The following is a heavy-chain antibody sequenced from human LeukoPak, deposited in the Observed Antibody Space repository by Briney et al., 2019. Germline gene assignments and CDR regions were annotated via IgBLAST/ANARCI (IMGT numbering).Heavy chain of an antibody. CDR2: INPSGGST. J-gene: IGHJ4*02. V-gene: IGHV1-46*01. D-gene: IGHD6-19*01. CDR3: ARGSGQQWLVPQVTFDY. CDR1: GYTFTSYY. Sequence: ASVKVSCKAFGYTFTSYYRHWVRQAPGQGLEWMGIINPSGGSTSYAQKFQGRVTMTRDTSTSTVYMELSSLRSEDTAVYYCARGSGQQWLVPQVTFDYWGQGTLVTVSS.